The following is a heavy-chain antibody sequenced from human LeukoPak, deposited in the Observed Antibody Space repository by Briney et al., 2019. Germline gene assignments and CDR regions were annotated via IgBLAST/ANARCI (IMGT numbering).Heavy chain of an antibody. D-gene: IGHD5-18*01. Sequence: GGSLRLSCAASGFTFSSYAMSWVRQAPGKGLEWVSVIYSGGSTYYADSVKGRFTISRDNSKNTLYLQMNSLRAEDTAVYYCARDQAGYKRGYSYGHDWGQGTLVTVSS. CDR3: ARDQAGYKRGYSYGHD. CDR2: IYSGGST. V-gene: IGHV3-53*01. CDR1: GFTFSSYA. J-gene: IGHJ4*02.